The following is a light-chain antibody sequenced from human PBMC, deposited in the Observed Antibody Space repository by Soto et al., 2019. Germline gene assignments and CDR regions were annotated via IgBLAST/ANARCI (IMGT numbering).Light chain of an antibody. Sequence: EIVLTQAPGTLSLSPGERATLSCRASQSVSSTYLAWYQHKPGQAPRLLIYAASRTETGIPDTFSGSRSGTDFPLTISRLEPEDFAVYYCEQYDSSPYTFGQGTKLEIK. CDR3: EQYDSSPYT. CDR2: AAS. J-gene: IGKJ2*01. V-gene: IGKV3-20*01. CDR1: QSVSSTY.